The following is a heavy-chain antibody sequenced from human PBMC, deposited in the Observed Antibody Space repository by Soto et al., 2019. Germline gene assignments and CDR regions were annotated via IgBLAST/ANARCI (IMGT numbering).Heavy chain of an antibody. Sequence: SETLSLTCTVSGGSXNHYYWTWIRQPPGKGLEWMGYIYYSGTTTNYNPSLKSRVTLSVDTSKNQFSLKLSSVTAADTAVYYCARLGGSYAVPHFDYWGQGTLVTVSS. V-gene: IGHV4-59*08. D-gene: IGHD1-26*01. CDR3: ARLGGSYAVPHFDY. J-gene: IGHJ4*02. CDR1: GGSXNHYY. CDR2: IYYSGTTT.